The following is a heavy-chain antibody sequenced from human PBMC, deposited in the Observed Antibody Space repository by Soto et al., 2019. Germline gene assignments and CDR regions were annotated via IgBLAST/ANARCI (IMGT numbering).Heavy chain of an antibody. D-gene: IGHD3-16*01. CDR1: GFTFSSYA. CDR3: ARDQGLWGHDYFDY. V-gene: IGHV3-30-3*01. J-gene: IGHJ4*02. Sequence: GGSLRLSCAASGFTFSSYAMHWVRQAPGKGLEWVAVISYDGSNKYYADSVKGRFTISRDNSKNTLYLQMNSLRAEDTAVYYCARDQGLWGHDYFDYWGQGTLVTVSS. CDR2: ISYDGSNK.